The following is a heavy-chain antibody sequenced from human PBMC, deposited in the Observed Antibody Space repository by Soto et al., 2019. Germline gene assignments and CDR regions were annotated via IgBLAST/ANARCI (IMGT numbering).Heavy chain of an antibody. D-gene: IGHD3-10*01. J-gene: IGHJ6*02. CDR3: ARHGFGPLHGLVDV. Sequence: QVQLQESGPGLVKPSETLSLTCTVSGGSITHYYCSWFRQPPGKGLEWIGYIQYNGYSAYNLSLKSRVTMSMDTSKPQSSLMVESVTATDTAVYYCARHGFGPLHGLVDVWGQGTTVIVSS. CDR1: GGSITHYY. V-gene: IGHV4-59*08. CDR2: IQYNGYS.